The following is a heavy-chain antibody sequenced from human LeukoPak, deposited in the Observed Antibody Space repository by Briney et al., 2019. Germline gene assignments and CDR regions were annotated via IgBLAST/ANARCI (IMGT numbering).Heavy chain of an antibody. CDR3: ITGGYSSGSGANAYDI. V-gene: IGHV3-23*01. D-gene: IGHD6-19*01. J-gene: IGHJ3*02. CDR1: GFTFSNYA. CDR2: ISGTGGST. Sequence: PGGSLRLSCAASGFTFSNYAMSWVRQAPGKGLEWVSIISGTGGSTYYADSVKGRFTISRDNSKNTLYLQMNSLKTEDTAVYYCITGGYSSGSGANAYDIWGQGTMVTVSS.